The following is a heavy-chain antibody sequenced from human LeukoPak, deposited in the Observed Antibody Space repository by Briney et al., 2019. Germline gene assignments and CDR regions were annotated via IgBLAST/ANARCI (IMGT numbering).Heavy chain of an antibody. V-gene: IGHV3-33*01. D-gene: IGHD5-12*01. CDR1: GFIFSNYG. J-gene: IGHJ4*02. CDR2: IWYDGSKK. CDR3: ARVGGRSGYEIDY. Sequence: GGSLRLSCAASGFIFSNYGMNWVRQAPGKGLEWVAVIWYDGSKKYYADSVKGRFTISRDSSKNTLYLLMNSLRAEDTAVYYCARVGGRSGYEIDYWGQGTLVTVSS.